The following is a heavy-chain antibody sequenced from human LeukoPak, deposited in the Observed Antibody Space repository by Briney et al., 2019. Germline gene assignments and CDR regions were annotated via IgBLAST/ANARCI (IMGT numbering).Heavy chain of an antibody. Sequence: GGSLRLSCAASGFTFSDYYMSWIRQAPGKGLEWVSYISSSGSTIYYADSVKGRFTISRDNAKNSLYLQMYSPRAEDTAVYYCARDSHYYDSSGSHLDYWGQGTWSPSPQ. D-gene: IGHD3-22*01. CDR2: ISSSGSTI. CDR3: ARDSHYYDSSGSHLDY. CDR1: GFTFSDYY. V-gene: IGHV3-11*01. J-gene: IGHJ4*02.